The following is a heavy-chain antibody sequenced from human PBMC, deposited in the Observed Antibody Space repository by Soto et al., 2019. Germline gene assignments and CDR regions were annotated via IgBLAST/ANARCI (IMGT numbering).Heavy chain of an antibody. CDR2: IIPIFGTA. V-gene: IGHV1-69*01. D-gene: IGHD4-17*01. CDR1: GGTFSSYA. Sequence: QVQLVQSGAEVKKPGSSVKVSCKASGGTFSSYAISWVRQAPGQGLEWMGGIIPIFGTANYAQKFQGRVTITADESTSTGYMELSSLRSEDTAVYYCARRGDYLRTSTDDAFDIWGQGTMVTVSS. CDR3: ARRGDYLRTSTDDAFDI. J-gene: IGHJ3*02.